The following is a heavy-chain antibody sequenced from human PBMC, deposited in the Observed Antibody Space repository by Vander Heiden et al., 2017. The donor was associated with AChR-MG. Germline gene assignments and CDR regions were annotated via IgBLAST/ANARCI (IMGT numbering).Heavy chain of an antibody. CDR1: GFTFNSYE. J-gene: IGHJ3*02. CDR3: ARGGGGDCYIGAFEI. V-gene: IGHV3-48*03. CDR2: SSDSGSIT. D-gene: IGHD2-21*02. Sequence: EVQLVESGGGLVQPGGSLRLSCAVSGFTFNSYEMNWVRQAPGEGLEWVSYSSDSGSITYYADSVKGRFTISRDNAKNSLSLHMKSLRAEDTAVYYCARGGGGDCYIGAFEIWGQGTMVTVS.